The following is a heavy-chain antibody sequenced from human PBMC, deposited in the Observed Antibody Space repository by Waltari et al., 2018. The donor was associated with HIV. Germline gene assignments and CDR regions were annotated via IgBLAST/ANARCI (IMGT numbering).Heavy chain of an antibody. V-gene: IGHV3-74*01. CDR1: GFSVSSYW. J-gene: IGHJ4*02. D-gene: IGHD3-10*01. CDR2: INIDGSRI. Sequence: EVQLVQSGGGLIKPGGSLRLSCAASGFSVSSYWMHWVRQTPGKGLVWVSRINIDGSRIDYADSVRGRFTISRDSAKNTLSLQMSSLTEEDTAVYYCSRDTFGEYDYWGQGTLVTVSS. CDR3: SRDTFGEYDY.